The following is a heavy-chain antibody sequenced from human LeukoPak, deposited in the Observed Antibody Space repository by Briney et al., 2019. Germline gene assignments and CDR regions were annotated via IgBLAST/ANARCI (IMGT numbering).Heavy chain of an antibody. J-gene: IGHJ6*02. V-gene: IGHV3-21*01. CDR3: ARDKIAAAGTDYYYGMDV. CDR2: ISSSSSYI. CDR1: GFTFSSYS. Sequence: GGSMRLSCAASGFTFSSYSMNWVRQAPGKGLEWVSSISSSSSYIYYADSVKGRFTISRDNAKNSLYLQMNSLRAEDTAVYYCARDKIAAAGTDYYYGMDVWGQGTTVTVSS. D-gene: IGHD6-13*01.